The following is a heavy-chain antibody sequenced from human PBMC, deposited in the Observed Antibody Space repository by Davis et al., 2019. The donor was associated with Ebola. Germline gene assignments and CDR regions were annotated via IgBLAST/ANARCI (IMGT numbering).Heavy chain of an antibody. CDR3: ARVGSSGWIYWFFDL. D-gene: IGHD3-22*01. J-gene: IGHJ2*01. Sequence: MPSETLSLTCTVSGGSIRSADYYWSWIRQPPGKGLEWIGYIYYSGSTYYNPSLKSRVTISVDTSKNQFSLKLSSVTAADTAVYYCARVGSSGWIYWFFDLWGRGTLVTVSS. CDR1: GGSIRSADYY. CDR2: IYYSGST. V-gene: IGHV4-30-4*02.